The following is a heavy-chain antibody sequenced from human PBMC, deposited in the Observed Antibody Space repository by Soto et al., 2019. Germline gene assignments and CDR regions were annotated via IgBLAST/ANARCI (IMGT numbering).Heavy chain of an antibody. CDR3: ARRKFYAPDFDP. CDR1: RDTFNTYW. V-gene: IGHV5-51*01. D-gene: IGHD3-16*01. J-gene: IGHJ5*01. CDR2: IYPTDLDT. Sequence: GESLKISCKASRDTFNTYWIGWVRQMPGKGPEWLGIIYPTDLDTVYNPSLQGRVTISVDKSIGTAYLQWSSLRASDTAIYYCARRKFYAPDFDPWGQGTRVTVSS.